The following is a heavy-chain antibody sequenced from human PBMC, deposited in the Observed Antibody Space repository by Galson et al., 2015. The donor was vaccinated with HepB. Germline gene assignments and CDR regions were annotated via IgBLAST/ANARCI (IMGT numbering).Heavy chain of an antibody. CDR1: GYTSTGYY. J-gene: IGHJ5*02. V-gene: IGHV1-2*04. CDR2: INPNSGGT. Sequence: SVKVSCKASGYTSTGYYMHWVRQAPGQGPEWMGWINPNSGGTNYAQKFQGWVTMTRDTSISTAYMELSRLRSDDTAVYYCARTVPGNWFDPWGQGTLVTVSS. D-gene: IGHD2-21*02. CDR3: ARTVPGNWFDP.